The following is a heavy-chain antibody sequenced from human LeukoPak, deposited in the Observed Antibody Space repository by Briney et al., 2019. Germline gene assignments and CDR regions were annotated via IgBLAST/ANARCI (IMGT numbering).Heavy chain of an antibody. CDR2: LNPNSGGT. CDR1: GYTFTGYY. J-gene: IGHJ6*02. D-gene: IGHD3-9*01. CDR3: ARAGRYFDWLLSYGMDV. Sequence: ASVKVSCKASGYTFTGYYMHWVRQAPGQGLEWMGWLNPNSGGTNYAQKFQGRVTMTRDTSISTAYMELSRLRSDDTAVYYCARAGRYFDWLLSYGMDVWGQGTTVTVSS. V-gene: IGHV1-2*02.